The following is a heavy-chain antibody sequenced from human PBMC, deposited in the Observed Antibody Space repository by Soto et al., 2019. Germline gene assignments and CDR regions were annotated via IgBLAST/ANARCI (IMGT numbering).Heavy chain of an antibody. CDR3: AKWWSGSRQGFDP. V-gene: IGHV4-31*03. Sequence: SETLSLTCTVSGGSISSGDYYWSWIRQHPGKGLGWIGYIYYSGSTYCNPSLKSRVTISVDTSKNQFSLKLSSVTAADTAVYYCAKWWSGSRQGFDPWGQGTLVTVSS. D-gene: IGHD3-3*01. CDR2: IYYSGST. CDR1: GGSISSGDYY. J-gene: IGHJ5*02.